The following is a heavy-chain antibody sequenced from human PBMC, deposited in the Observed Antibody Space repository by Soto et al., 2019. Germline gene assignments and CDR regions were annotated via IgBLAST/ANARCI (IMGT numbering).Heavy chain of an antibody. CDR3: AREGAARPDY. V-gene: IGHV3-48*02. CDR1: GFTFRNYG. Sequence: LGGSLRLACAASGFTFRNYGMNWVRQAPGKGPEWVSYIGSITRNINYANSVKGRFTISRDNAKNSLYLQMNSLRDEDTAVYYCAREGAARPDYWGQGTLVTVSS. CDR2: IGSITRNI. D-gene: IGHD6-6*01. J-gene: IGHJ4*02.